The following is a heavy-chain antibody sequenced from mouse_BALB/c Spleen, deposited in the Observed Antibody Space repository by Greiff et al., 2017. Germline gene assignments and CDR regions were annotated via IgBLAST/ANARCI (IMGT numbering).Heavy chain of an antibody. J-gene: IGHJ4*01. D-gene: IGHD3-1*01. CDR1: GYTFTSYV. V-gene: IGHV1-14*01. Sequence: VQLKQSGPELVKPGASVKMSCKASGYTFTSYVMHWVKQKPGQGLEWIGYINPYNDGTKYNEKFKGKATLTSDKSSSTAYMELSSLTSEDSAVYYCASRGSSGLLDYWGQGTSVTVSS. CDR2: INPYNDGT. CDR3: ASRGSSGLLDY.